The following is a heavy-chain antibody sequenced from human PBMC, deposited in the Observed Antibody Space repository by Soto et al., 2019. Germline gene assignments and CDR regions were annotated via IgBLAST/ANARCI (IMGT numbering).Heavy chain of an antibody. V-gene: IGHV4-39*01. J-gene: IGHJ4*02. CDR2: IYYSGST. Sequence: SETLSLTCTVSGGSISSSSYYWGWIRQPPGKGLEWIGSIYYSGSTYYNPSLKSRVTISVDTSKNQFSLKLSSVTAADTAVYYCARHQVSTSLDYGDPFDYWGQGTLVTVSS. D-gene: IGHD4-17*01. CDR3: ARHQVSTSLDYGDPFDY. CDR1: GGSISSSSYY.